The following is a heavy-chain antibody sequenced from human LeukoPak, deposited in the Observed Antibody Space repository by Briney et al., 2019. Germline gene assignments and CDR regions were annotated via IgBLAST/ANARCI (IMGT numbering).Heavy chain of an antibody. CDR1: GFTFSNAW. D-gene: IGHD3-10*01. CDR3: CISYGSGDFDP. V-gene: IGHV3-15*01. Sequence: GGSLRLSCAASGFTFSNAWMSWVRQAPGKGLEWVGRIKSKSDGGTTDYGAPVKGRFTISRDDSKNALYLQMNSLKTEDTAVYYCCISYGSGDFDPWGQGTLVTVSS. CDR2: IKSKSDGGTT. J-gene: IGHJ5*02.